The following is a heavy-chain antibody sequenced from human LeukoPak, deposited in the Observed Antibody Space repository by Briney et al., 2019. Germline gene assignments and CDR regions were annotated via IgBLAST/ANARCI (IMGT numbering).Heavy chain of an antibody. J-gene: IGHJ6*02. V-gene: IGHV3-7*01. Sequence: GGSLRLSCAASGFTFSTYWMTWVRQAPGRGPEWVANINQDESKKYYVDPVKGRFTISRDNAQNSLYLQMNSLRVEDTAVYYCERGNAMDVWGQGTTVTVSS. CDR2: INQDESKK. CDR3: ERGNAMDV. CDR1: GFTFSTYW.